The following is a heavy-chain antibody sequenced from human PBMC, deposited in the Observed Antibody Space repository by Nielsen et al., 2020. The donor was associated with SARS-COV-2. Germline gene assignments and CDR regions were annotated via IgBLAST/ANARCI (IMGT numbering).Heavy chain of an antibody. CDR2: IDESGIT. Sequence: RGSLRLSCAGSGFDVNSNFVSWVRQAPGKGLEWVALIDESGITYYADSVEGRFTISRDNSKNALILHMDSLRAEDTAVYYCARAFTTISGSDLWGQGTVVTVSS. D-gene: IGHD3-22*01. CDR3: ARAFTTISGSDL. CDR1: GFDVNSNF. J-gene: IGHJ3*01. V-gene: IGHV3-53*01.